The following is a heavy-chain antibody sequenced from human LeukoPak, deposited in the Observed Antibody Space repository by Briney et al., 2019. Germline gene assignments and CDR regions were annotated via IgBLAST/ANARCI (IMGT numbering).Heavy chain of an antibody. V-gene: IGHV4-59*11. CDR2: IYYSGST. J-gene: IGHJ6*03. CDR1: GGSLSSHS. D-gene: IGHD3-3*01. CDR3: ARALTSNDFWSGSDYNYVVA. Sequence: ETLSLTCTVSGGSLSSHSWSWIPQPPGKGLEWIGYIYYSGSTNYNPSRTSRVTISVGASKNQLSLKLSSVSAADTAVNCWARALTSNDFWSGSDYNYVVAWGKGATVSVSS.